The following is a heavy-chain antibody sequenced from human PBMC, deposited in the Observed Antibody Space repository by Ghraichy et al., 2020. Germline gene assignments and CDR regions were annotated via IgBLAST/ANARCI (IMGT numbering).Heavy chain of an antibody. J-gene: IGHJ4*02. D-gene: IGHD5-18*01. V-gene: IGHV1-69*13. Sequence: SVKVSCKASGGTFSSYAISWVRQAPGQGLEWMGGIIPIFGTANYAQKFQGRVTITADESTSTAYMELSSLRSEDTAVYYCARDEEDTAMEFDYWGQGTLVTVSS. CDR3: ARDEEDTAMEFDY. CDR1: GGTFSSYA. CDR2: IIPIFGTA.